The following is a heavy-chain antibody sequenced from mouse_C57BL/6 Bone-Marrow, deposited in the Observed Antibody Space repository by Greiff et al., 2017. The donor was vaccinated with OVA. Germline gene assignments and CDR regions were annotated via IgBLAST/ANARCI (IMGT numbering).Heavy chain of an antibody. V-gene: IGHV1-54*01. CDR1: GYAFTNYL. J-gene: IGHJ2*01. CDR2: INPGSGGT. CDR3: AREDEFGDYFDY. Sequence: VQGVESGAELVRPGTSVKVSCKASGYAFTNYLIEWVKQRPGQGLEWIGVINPGSGGTNYNEKFKGKATLTADKSSSTAYMQLSSLTSEDSAVYFCAREDEFGDYFDYWGQGTTLTVSS.